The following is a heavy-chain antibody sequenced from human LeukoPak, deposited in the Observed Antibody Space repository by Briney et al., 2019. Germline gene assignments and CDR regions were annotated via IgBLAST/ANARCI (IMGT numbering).Heavy chain of an antibody. CDR2: ISSSGSTI. Sequence: GGSLRLSCAASGFTFSDYYMIWIRQAPGKGLEWVSYISSSGSTINYADSVKGRFTISRDNAKNSLYLQMNSLRADDTAVYYCARDFGDTSDTYFQHWGQGTLVTVSS. V-gene: IGHV3-11*01. CDR3: ARDFGDTSDTYFQH. J-gene: IGHJ1*01. CDR1: GFTFSDYY. D-gene: IGHD3-22*01.